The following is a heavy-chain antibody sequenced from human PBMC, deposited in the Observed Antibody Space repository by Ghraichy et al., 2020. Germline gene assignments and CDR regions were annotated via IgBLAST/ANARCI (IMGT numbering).Heavy chain of an antibody. D-gene: IGHD3-10*01. Sequence: GGSLRLSCAASGFTFSSYAMSWVRQAPGKGLEWVSAISGSGGSTYYADSVKGRFTISRDNSKNTLYLQMNSLRAEDTAVYYCAKSRLLWFGPRLTFNFDYWGQGTLVTVSS. CDR3: AKSRLLWFGPRLTFNFDY. V-gene: IGHV3-23*01. J-gene: IGHJ4*02. CDR1: GFTFSSYA. CDR2: ISGSGGST.